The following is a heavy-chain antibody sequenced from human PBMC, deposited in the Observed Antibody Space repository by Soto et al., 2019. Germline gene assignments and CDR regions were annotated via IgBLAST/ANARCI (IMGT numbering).Heavy chain of an antibody. D-gene: IGHD3-3*01. Sequence: GGSLRLSCSASGFSFSSYAMTWVRQAPGKGLEWISGISGSGGTTYYADSVKGRFTISRDNSKNTLYLQTNSLRAEDTALYYCAKGGLEYDFWSASSGYYSYYMDVWGKGTTVTVSS. CDR3: AKGGLEYDFWSASSGYYSYYMDV. V-gene: IGHV3-23*01. CDR1: GFSFSSYA. J-gene: IGHJ6*03. CDR2: ISGSGGTT.